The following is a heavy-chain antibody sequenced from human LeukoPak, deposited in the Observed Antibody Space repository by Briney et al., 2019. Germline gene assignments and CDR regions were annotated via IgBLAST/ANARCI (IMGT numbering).Heavy chain of an antibody. V-gene: IGHV3-74*01. D-gene: IGHD2-2*01. CDR3: ARASTLDY. Sequence: PGGSLRLSCAASGFTFGNSWVHWVRQAPGKGLVWVSLNADGSTTTYADSVKGRFTISRDNARNTLSLQMNSLTIEDTAVYYCARASTLDYWGQGTLVTVSS. CDR1: GFTFGNSW. CDR2: NADGSTT. J-gene: IGHJ4*02.